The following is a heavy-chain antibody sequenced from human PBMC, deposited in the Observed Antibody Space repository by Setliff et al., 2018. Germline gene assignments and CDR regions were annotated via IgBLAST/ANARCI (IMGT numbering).Heavy chain of an antibody. Sequence: PSETLSLTCTVSGGSISSSSYYWGWIRQPPGKGLEWIGSIYYSGSTYYNPSLESRVTISADTSKNQFSLTLTSVTAADTAVYYCARAPPPWLQSLGGDYWGQGTLVTVSS. J-gene: IGHJ4*02. CDR1: GGSISSSSYY. CDR2: IYYSGST. V-gene: IGHV4-39*07. CDR3: ARAPPPWLQSLGGDY. D-gene: IGHD5-12*01.